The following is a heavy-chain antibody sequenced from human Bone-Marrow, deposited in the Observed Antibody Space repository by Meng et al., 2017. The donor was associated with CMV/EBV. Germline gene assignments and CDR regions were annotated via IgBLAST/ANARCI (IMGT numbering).Heavy chain of an antibody. D-gene: IGHD2-2*01. CDR3: ARPRIPASWGRWDP. V-gene: IGHV3-7*01. J-gene: IGHJ5*02. CDR2: IKQDGSER. Sequence: GESLKISCAASGFTFSSYWMTWLRQAPGKGLEWVANIKQDGSERYYVDSVKGRFTISRDNAKNSLYLQMYSLRSEDTAVYYCARPRIPASWGRWDPWGRGNLVTVSS. CDR1: GFTFSSYW.